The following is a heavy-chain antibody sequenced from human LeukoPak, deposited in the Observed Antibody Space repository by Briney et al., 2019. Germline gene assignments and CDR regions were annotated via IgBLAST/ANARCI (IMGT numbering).Heavy chain of an antibody. CDR1: GYTFTSYY. CDR3: ARGVHVRMYGSNHNSFDP. CDR2: INPSGGTT. D-gene: IGHD2-2*01. V-gene: IGHV1-46*01. Sequence: ASVKVSCKASGYTFTSYYIHWVRQAPGQGLEWMGIINPSGGTTRYAQKFQGRVTMTRDMSTSTVYMDLSSLRSEDTALYYCARGVHVRMYGSNHNSFDPWGQGTLVTVSS. J-gene: IGHJ5*01.